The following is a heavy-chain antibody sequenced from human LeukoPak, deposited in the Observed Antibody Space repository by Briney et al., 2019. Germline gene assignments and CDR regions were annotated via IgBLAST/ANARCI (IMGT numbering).Heavy chain of an antibody. CDR3: ANVEDTGPFDP. CDR2: ISYDGSNK. CDR1: GFTFSSYG. J-gene: IGHJ5*02. V-gene: IGHV3-30*18. Sequence: GGSLRLSCAASGFTFSSYGMHWVRQAPGKGLEWVAVISYDGSNKYYADSVKGRFTISRDNSKNTLYLQMNSLRAEGAAVYCCANVEDTGPFDPWGQGTLVTVSS. D-gene: IGHD5-18*01.